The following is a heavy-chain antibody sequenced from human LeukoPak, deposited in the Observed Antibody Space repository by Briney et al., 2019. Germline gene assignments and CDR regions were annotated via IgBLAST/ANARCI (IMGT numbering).Heavy chain of an antibody. CDR2: INPNSGGT. Sequence: ASVKVSCKASGGTFSSYAISWVRQAPGQGLEWMGWINPNSGGTNYAQKFQGRVTMTRDTSISTAYMELSRLRSDDTAVYYCARDYGGNSQRYFDLWGRGTLVTVSS. V-gene: IGHV1-2*02. CDR1: GGTFSSYA. J-gene: IGHJ2*01. D-gene: IGHD4-23*01. CDR3: ARDYGGNSQRYFDL.